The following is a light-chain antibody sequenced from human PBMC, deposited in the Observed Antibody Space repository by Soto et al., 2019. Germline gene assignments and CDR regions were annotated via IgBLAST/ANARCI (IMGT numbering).Light chain of an antibody. CDR1: SGSVSTSYY. CDR3: LLYMGSGLNWV. V-gene: IGLV8-61*01. J-gene: IGLJ3*02. Sequence: QAVVTQEPSFSVSPGGTVTLTCGLSSGSVSTSYYPSWYQQTPGQAPRTLIYSTNTRSSGVPDRFSGSILGNKAALTIPGGQADDESDYYCLLYMGSGLNWVFGGGTKLTVL. CDR2: STN.